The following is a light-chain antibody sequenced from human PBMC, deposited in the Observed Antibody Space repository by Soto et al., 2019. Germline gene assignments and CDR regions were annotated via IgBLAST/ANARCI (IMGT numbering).Light chain of an antibody. V-gene: IGLV1-40*01. CDR3: QSYDSSLTVV. Sequence: QSVLTQPPSVSGAPGQRVTISCTGSSSNIGAGYDVHWYQQVPGTAPKLLIYGNINRPSGVPDRFSVSKSGTAASLSITGLQADDEADYYCQSYDSSLTVVFGGGTKLTVL. CDR2: GNI. J-gene: IGLJ2*01. CDR1: SSNIGAGYD.